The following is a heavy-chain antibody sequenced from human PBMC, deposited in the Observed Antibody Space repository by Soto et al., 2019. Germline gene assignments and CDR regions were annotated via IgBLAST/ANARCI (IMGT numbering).Heavy chain of an antibody. D-gene: IGHD2-8*01. V-gene: IGHV1-2*04. J-gene: IGHJ6*02. Sequence: QVQLVQSGAEVKKPGASVRVSCKSSGYSFTDYHIHWVRQAPGQGLEWLGRINPKSGGTSTAQKFQGWVTMTRDRAISTVYRELTRLRSDDTAVYFCARGHSTDCSNGVCSFFYNHEMDVWGQGTTVTVSS. CDR2: INPKSGGT. CDR1: GYSFTDYH. CDR3: ARGHSTDCSNGVCSFFYNHEMDV.